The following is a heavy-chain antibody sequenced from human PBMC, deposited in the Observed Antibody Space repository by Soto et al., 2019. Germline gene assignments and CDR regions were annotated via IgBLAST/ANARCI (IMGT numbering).Heavy chain of an antibody. CDR2: IRSKANSYAT. V-gene: IGHV3-73*02. CDR3: TRSPFDY. J-gene: IGHJ4*02. CDR1: GFTFSGSA. Sequence: EVQLVESGGGLVQPGGSLKLSCAASGFTFSGSAMHWVRQASGKGLEWVGRIRSKANSYATAYAASVKGRFTISRDDSKNKAYLQMNSLKPEDTAVYYCTRSPFDYLGQGTLVTVSS.